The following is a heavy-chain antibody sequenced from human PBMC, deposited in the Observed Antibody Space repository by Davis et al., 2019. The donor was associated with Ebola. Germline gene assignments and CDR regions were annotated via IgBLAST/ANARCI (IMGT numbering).Heavy chain of an antibody. Sequence: PGGSLRLSCAASGFTFSSYSMNWVRQAPGKGLEWVSYISSSSSTIYYADSVKGRFTISRDNAKNSLSLQMNSLRDEDTAVYYCARGRPGDYWGQGTLVTVSS. CDR2: ISSSSSTI. V-gene: IGHV3-48*02. CDR3: ARGRPGDY. J-gene: IGHJ4*02. CDR1: GFTFSSYS.